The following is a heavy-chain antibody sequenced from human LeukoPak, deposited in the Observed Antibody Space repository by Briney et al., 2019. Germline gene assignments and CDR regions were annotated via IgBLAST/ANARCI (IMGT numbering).Heavy chain of an antibody. D-gene: IGHD1-26*01. Sequence: GGPLRLSCAAPGFPFSGYWMNWVRQSPGKGLEWVATMKQDGSEIYYVDSVKGRFTISRDNAKNSLFLQMNNLRAEDTALYYCARDNRGGSYSGYWGQGTLVTVSS. CDR2: MKQDGSEI. CDR3: ARDNRGGSYSGY. V-gene: IGHV3-7*01. J-gene: IGHJ4*02. CDR1: GFPFSGYW.